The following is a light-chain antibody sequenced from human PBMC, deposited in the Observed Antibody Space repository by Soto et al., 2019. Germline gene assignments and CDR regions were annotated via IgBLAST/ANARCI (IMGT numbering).Light chain of an antibody. CDR2: DVS. CDR3: SSYTSSSTGV. CDR1: SSAVGGYNY. V-gene: IGLV2-14*01. Sequence: QSVLTQPASVSGSPGQSITISCTGTSSAVGGYNYVSWYQQHPGKAPKLMIYDVSNRPSGVSNRFSGSKSGNTASLTISGLQAEDEADYYCSSYTSSSTGVFGTGTKLTVL. J-gene: IGLJ1*01.